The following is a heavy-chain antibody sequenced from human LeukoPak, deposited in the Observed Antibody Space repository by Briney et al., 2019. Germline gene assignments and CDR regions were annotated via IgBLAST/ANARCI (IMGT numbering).Heavy chain of an antibody. Sequence: GGSLRLSCAASGFTFSSYWMSWVRQAPGEGLEWVANIKQDGSEKYYVDSVKGRFTISRDNAKNSLYLQMNSLRAEDTAVYYCARGPNIVVVPAAWPYYYGMDVWGQGTTVTVSS. V-gene: IGHV3-7*01. J-gene: IGHJ6*02. CDR1: GFTFSSYW. CDR2: IKQDGSEK. D-gene: IGHD2-2*01. CDR3: ARGPNIVVVPAAWPYYYGMDV.